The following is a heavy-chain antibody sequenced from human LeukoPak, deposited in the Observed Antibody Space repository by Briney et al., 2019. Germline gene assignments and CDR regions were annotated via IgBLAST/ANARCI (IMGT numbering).Heavy chain of an antibody. Sequence: SETLSLTCTVSGYSISSGYYWGWIRQPPGEGLEWIGSIYHSGSTYYNPSLKSRVTISVDTSKNQFSLKLSSVTAADTAVYYCARLIFYDSSGYYFDYWGQGTLVTVSS. CDR1: GYSISSGYY. CDR3: ARLIFYDSSGYYFDY. D-gene: IGHD3-22*01. CDR2: IYHSGST. J-gene: IGHJ4*02. V-gene: IGHV4-38-2*02.